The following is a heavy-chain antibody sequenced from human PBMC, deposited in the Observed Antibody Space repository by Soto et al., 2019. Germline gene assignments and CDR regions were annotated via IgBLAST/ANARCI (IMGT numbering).Heavy chain of an antibody. Sequence: EVQLVESGGGLVQPGGSLKLSCAASGFTFSGSAMHWVRQASGKGLEWVGRIRSKANSYATAYAASVKGRFTISRDDSKNTAYLQMNSLKTEDTAVYYCTRQYCSGGSCYGDYYYYYMDVWGKGTTVTVSS. V-gene: IGHV3-73*01. D-gene: IGHD2-15*01. CDR3: TRQYCSGGSCYGDYYYYYMDV. CDR1: GFTFSGSA. J-gene: IGHJ6*03. CDR2: IRSKANSYAT.